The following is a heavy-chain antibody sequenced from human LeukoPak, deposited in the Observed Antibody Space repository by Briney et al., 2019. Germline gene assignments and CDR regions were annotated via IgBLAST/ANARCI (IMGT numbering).Heavy chain of an antibody. Sequence: PGGSLRLSCAASGFTFSSYAMSWVRQAPGKGLEWVSAISGSGGSTYYADSVKGRFTISRDNAKNTLYLQMNSLRAEDTAVYYCARGLSRYSSSWYHTPGAFDIWGQGTMVTVSS. CDR3: ARGLSRYSSSWYHTPGAFDI. CDR2: ISGSGGST. CDR1: GFTFSSYA. V-gene: IGHV3-23*01. J-gene: IGHJ3*02. D-gene: IGHD6-13*01.